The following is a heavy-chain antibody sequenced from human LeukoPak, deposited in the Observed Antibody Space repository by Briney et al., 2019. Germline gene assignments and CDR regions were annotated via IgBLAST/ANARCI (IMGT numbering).Heavy chain of an antibody. CDR1: GFTFSSYS. CDR2: ISSSISYI. J-gene: IGHJ4*02. CDR3: ASGYCSSTSCPSRDY. D-gene: IGHD2-2*03. Sequence: PGGSLRLSCAASGFTFSSYSMNWVRQAPGKGLEWVSSISSSISYIYYADSVKGRFTISRDNARNSLYLQMNSVRAEDTAVYYCASGYCSSTSCPSRDYWGQGTLVTVSS. V-gene: IGHV3-21*01.